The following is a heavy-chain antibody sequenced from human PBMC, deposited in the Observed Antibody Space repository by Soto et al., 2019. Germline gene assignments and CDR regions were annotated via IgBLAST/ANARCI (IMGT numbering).Heavy chain of an antibody. D-gene: IGHD3-9*01. Sequence: SSETLSLTCAVYGGSFSGYYWSWIRQPPGKGLEWIGEINHSGSTNYNPSLKSRVTISVDTSKNQFSLQLNSVTPEDTALYHCAREATGGYDRMDYWGQGTLVTVSS. CDR1: GGSFSGYY. CDR2: INHSGST. CDR3: AREATGGYDRMDY. J-gene: IGHJ4*02. V-gene: IGHV4-34*01.